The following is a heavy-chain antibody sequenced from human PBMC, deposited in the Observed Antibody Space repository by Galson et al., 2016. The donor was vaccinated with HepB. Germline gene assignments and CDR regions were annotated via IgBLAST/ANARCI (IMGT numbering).Heavy chain of an antibody. CDR2: ISHNGNYK. V-gene: IGHV3-30*18. CDR1: GFTFSSFG. Sequence: SLRLSCAGSGFTFSSFGLHWVRQAPGKGLDWVAVISHNGNYKYYADSVKGRFTISRDNSKTTVYLQMNSLRAEDTAVYYCAKDPSLLLEAGRLDSWGQGTLVTVSS. CDR3: AKDPSLLLEAGRLDS. J-gene: IGHJ4*02. D-gene: IGHD6-19*01.